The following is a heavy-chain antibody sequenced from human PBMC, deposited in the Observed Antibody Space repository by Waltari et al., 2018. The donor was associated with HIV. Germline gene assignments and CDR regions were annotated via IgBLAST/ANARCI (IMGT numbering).Heavy chain of an antibody. CDR3: ARRGSSSSPVTY. J-gene: IGHJ4*02. D-gene: IGHD6-6*01. CDR1: AGPCSGYY. CDR2: IDHSGNT. V-gene: IGHV4-34*01. Sequence: QVQLQQWGAGLLKPSETLSLSCTVYAGPCSGYYWSWVRQPPHKGLEWIGEIDHSGNTNYNPSLKSRVTMSVDSSKNQVSLKLSSLTAADTAVYYCARRGSSSSPVTYWGQGTLVTVSS.